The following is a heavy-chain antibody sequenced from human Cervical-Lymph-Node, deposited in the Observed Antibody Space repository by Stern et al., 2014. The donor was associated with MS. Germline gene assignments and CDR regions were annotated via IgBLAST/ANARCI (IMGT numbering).Heavy chain of an antibody. J-gene: IGHJ6*02. D-gene: IGHD4-17*01. CDR3: ARDRLDGDYVYYYGLDV. CDR1: GFTFSRYA. V-gene: IGHV3-30*04. Sequence: QMQLVQYGGGVVRPGRSLRLSCATSGFTFSRYAVLWVRQAPGKGLEWVAAISYDGSNKFYGDSVKGRFTISRDNSKNTLFLQMNNLRPEDSGVYHCARDRLDGDYVYYYGLDVWGQGTTVTVSS. CDR2: ISYDGSNK.